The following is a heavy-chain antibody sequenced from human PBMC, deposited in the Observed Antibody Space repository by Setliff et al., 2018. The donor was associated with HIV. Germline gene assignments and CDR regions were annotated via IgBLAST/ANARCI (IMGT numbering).Heavy chain of an antibody. Sequence: PGGSLRLSCAASGFSVSSNYMSWVRQAPGKGLEWVSVIYSGGSTYYGDSVKARFTISRDNSKNTLYLQMHSLRAEDTAVYYCGGSGDSGYFVYWGQGTLVTVSS. CDR1: GFSVSSNY. CDR2: IYSGGST. J-gene: IGHJ4*02. D-gene: IGHD1-26*01. V-gene: IGHV3-66*01. CDR3: GGSGDSGYFVY.